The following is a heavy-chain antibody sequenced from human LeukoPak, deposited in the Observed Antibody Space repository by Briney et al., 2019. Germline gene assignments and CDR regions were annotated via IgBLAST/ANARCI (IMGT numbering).Heavy chain of an antibody. V-gene: IGHV4-59*01. CDR3: AREGTTDWFYL. CDR1: SGSIRPYY. CDR2: IYYSGNT. J-gene: IGHJ5*02. D-gene: IGHD2/OR15-2a*01. Sequence: KTSETLSLTGAVSSGSIRPYYWSWIRQPPGKGLEWIGYIYYSGNTNYNPSLKNRVTISVDTSKNQFPLKLSSVTAADTAVYYCAREGTTDWFYLWGEGTLVTVSS.